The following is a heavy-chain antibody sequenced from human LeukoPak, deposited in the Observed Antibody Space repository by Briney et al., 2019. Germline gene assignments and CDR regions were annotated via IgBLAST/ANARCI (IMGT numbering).Heavy chain of an antibody. CDR3: ASRFLTGYYKVDY. V-gene: IGHV4-34*01. CDR2: INHSGST. Sequence: PSETLSLTCAVYGGSFSGYYWSWIRQPPGKGLEWIGEINHSGSTNYNPSLKSRVTISVDTSKNQFSLKLSSETAADTAVYYCASRFLTGYYKVDYWGQGTLVTVSS. J-gene: IGHJ4*02. D-gene: IGHD3-9*01. CDR1: GGSFSGYY.